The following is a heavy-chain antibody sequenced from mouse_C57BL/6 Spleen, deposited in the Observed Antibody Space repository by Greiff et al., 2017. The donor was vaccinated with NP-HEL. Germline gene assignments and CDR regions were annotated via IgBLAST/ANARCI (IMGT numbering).Heavy chain of an antibody. CDR2: IYPGSGST. CDR3: ARGCYGGRADY. Sequence: QVQLQQPGAELVKPGASVKVSCKASGYTFTSYWMHWVKQRPGQGLEWIGDIYPGSGSTNYNEKFKSKATLTVDTSSSTAYMQLSSLTSEDSAVYDGARGCYGGRADYWGQGTTLTVSS. D-gene: IGHD1-1*02. V-gene: IGHV1-55*01. CDR1: GYTFTSYW. J-gene: IGHJ2*01.